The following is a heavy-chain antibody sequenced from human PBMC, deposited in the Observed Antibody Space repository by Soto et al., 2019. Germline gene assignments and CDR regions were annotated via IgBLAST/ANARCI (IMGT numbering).Heavy chain of an antibody. Sequence: WGSLRLSCAASGFTFLSFTINFFRHSPVKGLEWVSTISSNSAYIYYTDALRGRFTISRDNAKNSLHLQMNSLRAEDTAVYYCTRDASRDSSARGWFDPWGPGTLVTVSS. V-gene: IGHV3-21*01. CDR2: ISSNSAYI. CDR1: GFTFLSFT. D-gene: IGHD6-13*01. J-gene: IGHJ5*02. CDR3: TRDASRDSSARGWFDP.